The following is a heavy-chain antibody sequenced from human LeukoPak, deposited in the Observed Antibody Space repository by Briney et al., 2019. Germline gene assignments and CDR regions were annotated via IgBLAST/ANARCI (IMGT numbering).Heavy chain of an antibody. CDR1: GYTFTGYQ. CDR2: INGGNGDT. J-gene: IGHJ4*02. D-gene: IGHD3/OR15-3a*01. Sequence: GASVKVSCKASGYTFTGYQMHWVRQAPGQSLEWMGGINGGNGDTKYSQEFQGRVTISRDTSANTAYMELSNLRSEDMGVYYCTLYNFWGQGTLVTVSS. V-gene: IGHV1-3*03. CDR3: TLYNF.